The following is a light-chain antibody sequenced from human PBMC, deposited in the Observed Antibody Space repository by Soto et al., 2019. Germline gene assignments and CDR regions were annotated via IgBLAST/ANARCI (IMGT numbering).Light chain of an antibody. J-gene: IGLJ2*01. V-gene: IGLV2-14*01. CDR1: SSDVGGYNY. Sequence: QSALTQPASVSGSPGQSITISCTGTSSDVGGYNYVSWYQQHPGKAPKLMIYDVSNRPSGVSNRFSGSKSGNTASLTNSGLQAEDEADYYCSSYTSSSTLDVVFGGGTKVTVL. CDR2: DVS. CDR3: SSYTSSSTLDVV.